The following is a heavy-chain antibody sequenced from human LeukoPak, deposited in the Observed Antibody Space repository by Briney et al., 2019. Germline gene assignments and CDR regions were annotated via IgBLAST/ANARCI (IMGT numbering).Heavy chain of an antibody. V-gene: IGHV4-61*08. CDR2: IYYSGTT. D-gene: IGHD6-13*01. CDR1: GGSISSGGNY. J-gene: IGHJ4*02. CDR3: ARGVYIAAAQYAY. Sequence: SETLSLTCTVSGGSISSGGNYWSWIRQPPGKGLEWIGYIYYSGTTNYNPSLKSRVTISVDTSKNQFSLKLSSVTAADTAVYYCARGVYIAAAQYAYWGQGTLVTVSS.